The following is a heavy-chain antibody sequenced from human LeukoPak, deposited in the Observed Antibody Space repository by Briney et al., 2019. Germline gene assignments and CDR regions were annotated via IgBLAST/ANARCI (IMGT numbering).Heavy chain of an antibody. Sequence: GSLRLSCAASGFTFSSYDMHWVRQAAGKGLECVSVIETAGDSYYSVAVKGRFTISRENAKYSFYLQMNSLRAGDTAVYYCVRGGSSGYWSLTDFDYWGQGTLVTVSS. J-gene: IGHJ4*02. CDR1: GFTFSSYD. D-gene: IGHD3-22*01. CDR3: VRGGSSGYWSLTDFDY. CDR2: IETAGDS. V-gene: IGHV3-13*01.